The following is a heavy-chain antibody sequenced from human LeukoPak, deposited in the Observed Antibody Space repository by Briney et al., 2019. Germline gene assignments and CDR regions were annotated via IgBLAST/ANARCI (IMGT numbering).Heavy chain of an antibody. CDR2: ISSSSSTI. V-gene: IGHV3-48*01. D-gene: IGHD5-18*01. Sequence: RPGGSLRLSCAASGFTFSSYGMTWVRQAPGKGLEWVSYISSSSSTIYYADSVKGRFTISRDNAKNSLYLQMNSLRAEDTAVYYCARDSYGHDYWGQGTLVTVSS. CDR3: ARDSYGHDY. CDR1: GFTFSSYG. J-gene: IGHJ4*02.